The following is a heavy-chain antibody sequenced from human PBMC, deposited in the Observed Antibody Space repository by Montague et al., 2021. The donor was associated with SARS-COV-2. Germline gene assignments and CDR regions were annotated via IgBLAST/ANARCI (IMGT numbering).Heavy chain of an antibody. V-gene: IGHV4-59*01. CDR2: VNDSEST. CDR3: ARVTLGGRGGGARQYDGFDP. CDR1: GGSISRYF. J-gene: IGHJ5*02. Sequence: SETLSLTCTVSGGSISRYFWNWIRQTPGKGLEWIGYVNDSESTIYNPPLQSRITIPLDTPKNQFSLRLNAVTAADTAVYYCARVTLGGRGGGARQYDGFDPWGQGILVTVSS. D-gene: IGHD3-16*01.